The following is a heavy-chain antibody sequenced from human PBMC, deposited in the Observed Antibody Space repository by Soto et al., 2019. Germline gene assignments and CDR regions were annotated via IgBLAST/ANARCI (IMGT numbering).Heavy chain of an antibody. CDR2: IYYSGST. J-gene: IGHJ5*02. D-gene: IGHD3-22*01. Sequence: SETLSLTCTVSGGSISSGHYYWSWIRQPPGKGLEWIGYIYYSGSTYYNPSLKSRVTISVDTSKNQFSLKLSSVTAADTAVYCCARVDDQYYYDSSRNWFDPWGQGTLVTVSS. CDR3: ARVDDQYYYDSSRNWFDP. CDR1: GGSISSGHYY. V-gene: IGHV4-30-4*01.